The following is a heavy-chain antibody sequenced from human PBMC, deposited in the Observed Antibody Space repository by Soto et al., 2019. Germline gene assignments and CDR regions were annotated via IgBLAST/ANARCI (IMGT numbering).Heavy chain of an antibody. Sequence: QIQLVQSGAEVKKPGASVKVSCKASGYTFTDHGISWVRQAPGQGLEWMGWISAYSDYTAYAQKFQGRVTMTTDKFAIRAYMELGSLTSDCTAVYYCANDCYRLKQKFVDVYWSEATLVTVSS. J-gene: IGHJ4*02. CDR2: ISAYSDYT. D-gene: IGHD2-21*02. V-gene: IGHV1-18*01. CDR3: ANDCYRLKQKFVDVY. CDR1: GYTFTDHG.